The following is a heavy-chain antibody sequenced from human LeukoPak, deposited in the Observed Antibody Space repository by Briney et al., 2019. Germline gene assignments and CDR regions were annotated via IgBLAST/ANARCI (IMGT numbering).Heavy chain of an antibody. CDR2: IKSKSTGETI. V-gene: IGHV3-15*01. Sequence: PGGSLRLSCAVSGLYFTNAWMSWVRQAPGRGLEWVARIKSKSTGETIDYAAPVKGRFTISRDDSRNTLFLQMNSLEIEDTALHYCTQTGNYPSNFDFWGQGTLVTVSS. J-gene: IGHJ4*02. CDR1: GLYFTNAW. CDR3: TQTGNYPSNFDF. D-gene: IGHD1-7*01.